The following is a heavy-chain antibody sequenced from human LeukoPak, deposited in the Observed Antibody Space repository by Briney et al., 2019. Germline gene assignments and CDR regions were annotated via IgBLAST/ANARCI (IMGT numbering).Heavy chain of an antibody. CDR1: GFTFSSYR. Sequence: PGGSLRLSCAASGFTFSSYRMNWVRQAPGKGLEWVSSISSSSSYIYYADSVKGRFTISRDNAKNSLYLQMNSLRAEDTAVYYCAGDAPSSSWYDPYYCYGMDVWGQGTTVTVSS. CDR2: ISSSSSYI. J-gene: IGHJ6*02. D-gene: IGHD6-13*01. V-gene: IGHV3-21*01. CDR3: AGDAPSSSWYDPYYCYGMDV.